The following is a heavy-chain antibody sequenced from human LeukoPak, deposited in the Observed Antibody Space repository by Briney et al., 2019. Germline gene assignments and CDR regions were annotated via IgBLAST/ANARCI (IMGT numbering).Heavy chain of an antibody. CDR3: ARPITSYCSSTSCPAGFHAFDI. CDR1: GYSFTNYW. D-gene: IGHD2-2*01. V-gene: IGHV5-51*01. CDR2: IYPGDSDT. Sequence: GESLKISCKGSGYSFTNYWIGWVRQMPGKGLEWMGIIYPGDSDTRYSPSFQGQVTISADKSITTAYLQWSSLKASDTAMYYCARPITSYCSSTSCPAGFHAFDIWGQGTMVTVSS. J-gene: IGHJ3*02.